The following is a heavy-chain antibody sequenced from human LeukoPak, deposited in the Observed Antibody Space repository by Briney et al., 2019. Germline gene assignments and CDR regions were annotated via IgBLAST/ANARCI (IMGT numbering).Heavy chain of an antibody. D-gene: IGHD5-24*01. CDR1: GFTFSSYW. CDR2: INTDGSST. Sequence: GGSLRLSCAASGFTFSSYWMHWVRQAPGKGLVWVSRINTDGSSTSYADSVKGRFTISRDNAKNTLYLQMNSLRAEDTAVYYCARDNGDGYNNFDYWGQGTLVTVSS. CDR3: ARDNGDGYNNFDY. J-gene: IGHJ4*02. V-gene: IGHV3-74*01.